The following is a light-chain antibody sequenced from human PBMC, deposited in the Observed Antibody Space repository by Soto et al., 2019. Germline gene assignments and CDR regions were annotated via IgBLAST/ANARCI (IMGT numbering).Light chain of an antibody. CDR3: QKHNAAPPT. CDR2: DAS. J-gene: IGKJ4*01. CDR1: ESIDNW. Sequence: DIQLTQSPSTLSASVGDRVTITCRASESIDNWLAWYQQKPGKAPKVLIYDASSLKSGVPSRFSGSGSEAEFTLTISSLQPDDFATYYCQKHNAAPPTFGGGTKVDIK. V-gene: IGKV1-5*01.